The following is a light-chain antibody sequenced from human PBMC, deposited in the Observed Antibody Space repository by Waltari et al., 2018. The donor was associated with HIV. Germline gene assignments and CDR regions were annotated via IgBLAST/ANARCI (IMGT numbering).Light chain of an antibody. Sequence: QSVLTQPPSASGTPGQRVTISCSGSSSHLGSNYVYWYQQPPGTSPNPLIYRNNQRPSGVPDRFSGSKSGTSASLAISGLRSEDEADYYCATWDDSLSVVVFGGGTKLTVL. J-gene: IGLJ2*01. CDR3: ATWDDSLSVVV. V-gene: IGLV1-47*01. CDR2: RNN. CDR1: SSHLGSNY.